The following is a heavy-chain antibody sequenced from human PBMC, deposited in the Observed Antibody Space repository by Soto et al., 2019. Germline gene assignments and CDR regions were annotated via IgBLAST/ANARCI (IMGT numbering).Heavy chain of an antibody. Sequence: QVQLVESGGGVVQPGRSLRLSCEASGFTFSRYAMHWVRQAPGKGLEWVAVLSFDGSDKYYADSVKGRFTISRDNSKNTLFLQMNGLRVEDTAAYYCARDPTVSTVTYFDYRGQGTLVTVSS. D-gene: IGHD4-4*01. CDR2: LSFDGSDK. CDR1: GFTFSRYA. CDR3: ARDPTVSTVTYFDY. J-gene: IGHJ4*02. V-gene: IGHV3-30-3*01.